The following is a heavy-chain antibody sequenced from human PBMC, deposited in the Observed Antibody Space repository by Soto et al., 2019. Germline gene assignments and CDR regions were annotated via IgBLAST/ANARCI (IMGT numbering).Heavy chain of an antibody. CDR3: ARDLLGTANV. J-gene: IGHJ4*02. D-gene: IGHD5-18*01. V-gene: IGHV4-31*03. Sequence: NPSETLSLTCTVSGGSISSGGYYWSWIRQHPGKGLEWIGYIYYSGSTYYNPSLKSRVTISVDTSKNQFSLKLSSVTAADTAVYYCARDLLGTANVWGQGTRVTVSS. CDR2: IYYSGST. CDR1: GGSISSGGYY.